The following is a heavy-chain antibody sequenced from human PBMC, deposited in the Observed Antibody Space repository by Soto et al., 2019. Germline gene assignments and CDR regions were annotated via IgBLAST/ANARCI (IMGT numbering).Heavy chain of an antibody. CDR1: GFPFSTYA. CDR2: INSDSTTT. J-gene: IGHJ4*02. CDR3: ASDLSH. Sequence: DVHLVESGGGLVQPGGSLRLSCAVSGFPFSTYAMHWVRQAPGKGLEWISYINSDSTTTFHADSVKGRFTVSRDNAKNSLHLQMSGLRHEDTAVYHCASDLSHWGKVTLVTVSP. V-gene: IGHV3-48*02.